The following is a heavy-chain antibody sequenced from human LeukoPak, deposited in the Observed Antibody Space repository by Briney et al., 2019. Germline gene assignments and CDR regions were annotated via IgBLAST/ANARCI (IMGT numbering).Heavy chain of an antibody. Sequence: SVTVSCTASGGTFSSYAISWVRQAPGQGLEWMGRIIPILGIANYAQKFQGRVTITADKSTSTAYMEMSSLRSEDTAVYYCAALYYYDSSGYLFYWGQGTLVTVSS. J-gene: IGHJ4*02. D-gene: IGHD3-22*01. CDR3: AALYYYDSSGYLFY. V-gene: IGHV1-69*04. CDR2: IIPILGIA. CDR1: GGTFSSYA.